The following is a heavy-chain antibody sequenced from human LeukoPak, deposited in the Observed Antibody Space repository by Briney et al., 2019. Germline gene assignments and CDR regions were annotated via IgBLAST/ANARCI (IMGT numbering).Heavy chain of an antibody. V-gene: IGHV1-2*02. Sequence: GASVKVSCKASGYTFTSYYIHWVRQAPGQGLEWMGWLNPNSGGTNYAQNFQGRVTMTRDTSINTAYMEVSRLRSDDTAVYYCAKSNSSWMGGHAFDIWGQGTMVTVSS. CDR2: LNPNSGGT. CDR3: AKSNSSWMGGHAFDI. J-gene: IGHJ3*02. D-gene: IGHD6-13*01. CDR1: GYTFTSYY.